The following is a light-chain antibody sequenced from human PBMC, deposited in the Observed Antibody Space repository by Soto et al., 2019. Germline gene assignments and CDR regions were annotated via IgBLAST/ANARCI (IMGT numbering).Light chain of an antibody. CDR3: QQTYSMPLT. CDR2: ASS. J-gene: IGKJ5*01. V-gene: IGKV1-39*01. CDR1: QTVSTN. Sequence: DIQMTQSPSSLSASVGDRVTITCRASQTVSTNLNWYQRKPGKAPSLLIYASSTLQSGVPSRFSGSGSGTDFTLTISSLQPEDFATYYCQQTYSMPLTFGQGTRLEIK.